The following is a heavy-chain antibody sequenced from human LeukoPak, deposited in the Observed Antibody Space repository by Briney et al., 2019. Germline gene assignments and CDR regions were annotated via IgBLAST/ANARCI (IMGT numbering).Heavy chain of an antibody. CDR3: ARYPADNYYYGMDV. V-gene: IGHV4-31*03. Sequence: SETLSLTCTVSGGSISSGGYYWSWIRQHPGKVLEWIGYIYYSGSTYYNPSLKSRVTISVDTSKNQFSLKLSSVTAADTAVYYCARYPADNYYYGMDVWGQGTTVTVSS. CDR1: GGSISSGGYY. CDR2: IYYSGST. J-gene: IGHJ6*02.